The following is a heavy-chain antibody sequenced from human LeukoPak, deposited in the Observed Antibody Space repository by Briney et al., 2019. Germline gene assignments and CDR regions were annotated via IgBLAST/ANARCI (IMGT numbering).Heavy chain of an antibody. Sequence: SETLSLTCTVSGGSISSNNHYWSWIRQPPGREMEWIASINYGGTTYYNPSLKSRVTISVDTSENQFSLRLSSVTAADTAVYLCARYVVSGAGTYYFDYWGQGSLVTVSS. J-gene: IGHJ4*02. CDR1: GGSISSNNHY. D-gene: IGHD3-10*01. CDR2: INYGGTT. CDR3: ARYVVSGAGTYYFDY. V-gene: IGHV4-39*01.